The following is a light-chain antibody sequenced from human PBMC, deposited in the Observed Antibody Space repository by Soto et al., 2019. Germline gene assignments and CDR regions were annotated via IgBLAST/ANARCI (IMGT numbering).Light chain of an antibody. CDR2: DTS. J-gene: IGKJ1*01. CDR3: QQYNNWPLT. V-gene: IGKV3D-15*01. Sequence: EIVMTQSPATLSVSPGERATLSCRASQSVSTNLAWYQHKPGQAPRLLIYDTSSRASGIPDRFSGSGSGTEFTLTISSLQSEDFAVYSCQQYNNWPLTFGQGTKVDIK. CDR1: QSVSTN.